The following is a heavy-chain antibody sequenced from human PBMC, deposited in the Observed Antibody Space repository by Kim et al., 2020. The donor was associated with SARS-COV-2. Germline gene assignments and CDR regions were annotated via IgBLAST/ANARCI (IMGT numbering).Heavy chain of an antibody. J-gene: IGHJ6*03. CDR1: GFTFGDYA. V-gene: IGHV3-9*01. CDR2: ISWNSGSI. CDR3: AKAHGELLWFGELLGYYYYYYMDV. Sequence: GGSLRLSCAASGFTFGDYAMHWVRQAPGKGLEWVSGISWNSGSIGYADSVKGRFTISRDNAKNSLYLQMNSLRAEDTALYYCAKAHGELLWFGELLGYYYYYYMDVWGKGTTVTVSS. D-gene: IGHD3-10*01.